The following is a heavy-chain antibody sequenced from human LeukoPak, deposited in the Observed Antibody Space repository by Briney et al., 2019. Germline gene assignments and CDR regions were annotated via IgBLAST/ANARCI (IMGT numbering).Heavy chain of an antibody. CDR3: TRDAYSNYPYYYYYMDV. CDR1: GFTFSSYS. Sequence: GGSLRLSCAASGFTFSSYSMNWVRQAPGKGLEWVSYISRSGPTIYYADSVKGRFTISRDNAKNSLYLQMNSLRAEDTAVYYCTRDAYSNYPYYYYYMDVWGKGTTVTVSS. V-gene: IGHV3-48*04. J-gene: IGHJ6*03. CDR2: ISRSGPTI. D-gene: IGHD4-11*01.